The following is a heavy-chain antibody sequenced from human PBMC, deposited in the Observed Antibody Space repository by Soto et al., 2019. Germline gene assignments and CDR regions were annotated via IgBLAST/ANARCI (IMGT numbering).Heavy chain of an antibody. CDR3: ARRYGDPSSAAGFDH. CDR2: ISTYNGNK. CDR1: GYTFRDYG. J-gene: IGHJ4*02. D-gene: IGHD4-17*01. V-gene: IGHV1-18*01. Sequence: QVQLVQSGGEVKKPGASVKVSCKASGYTFRDYGISWVRQAPGQGLEWMGWISTYNGNKNYAQRFHGRVTLTTDTTTTTAYMEMRGFRSDDTAIYYCARRYGDPSSAAGFDHWGQGTLVTVSS.